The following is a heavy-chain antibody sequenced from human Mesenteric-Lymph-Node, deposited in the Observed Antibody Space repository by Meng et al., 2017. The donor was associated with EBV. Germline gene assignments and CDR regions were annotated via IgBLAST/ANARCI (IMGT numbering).Heavy chain of an antibody. V-gene: IGHV4-4*02. D-gene: IGHD6-13*01. Sequence: QGQLQESGPGLVKPSETLSLTCAVSGGSISSSSWWNWVRQPPGKGLEWIGNIHQSGSINYNPSLKSRVTISVDKSKNQISLKLSSVTAADTAVYYCARKEQQLVHYFDYWGQGTLVTVAS. CDR3: ARKEQQLVHYFDY. CDR1: GGSISSSSW. J-gene: IGHJ4*02. CDR2: IHQSGSI.